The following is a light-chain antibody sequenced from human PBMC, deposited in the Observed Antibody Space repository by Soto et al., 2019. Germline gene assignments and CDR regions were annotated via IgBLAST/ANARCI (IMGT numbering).Light chain of an antibody. CDR3: RVWDSSRGVI. V-gene: IGLV3-21*02. CDR2: DDR. Sequence: SYELTQPPSVSVAPGQTASITCGGNNIGSKSVHWYQQKPGQAPVLVVYDDRDRPSGIPERFSGSNSGNTATLTISRVEAGDEADYFCRVWDSSRGVIFGGGTKLTVL. J-gene: IGLJ2*01. CDR1: NIGSKS.